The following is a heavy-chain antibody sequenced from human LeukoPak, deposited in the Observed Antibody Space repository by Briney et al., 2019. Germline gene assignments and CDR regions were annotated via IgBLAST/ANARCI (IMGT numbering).Heavy chain of an antibody. CDR3: AKGGYCSGGSCYSGAFDI. V-gene: IGHV3-30*02. Sequence: GGSLRLSCAASGFTFSSYGMHWVRQAPGKGLEWVAFIRYDGSNKYYADSVKGRFTISRDNSKNTLYLQMNSLRAEDTAVYYCAKGGYCSGGSCYSGAFDIWGQGTMVTVSS. CDR2: IRYDGSNK. CDR1: GFTFSSYG. D-gene: IGHD2-15*01. J-gene: IGHJ3*02.